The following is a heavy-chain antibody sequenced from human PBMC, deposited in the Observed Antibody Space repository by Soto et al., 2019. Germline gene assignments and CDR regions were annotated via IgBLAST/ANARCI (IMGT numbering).Heavy chain of an antibody. CDR3: SRERYYDILPGYHDAFHI. V-gene: IGHV4-31*03. CDR1: GGSISSGGYY. J-gene: IGHJ3*02. CDR2: LYYSGST. Sequence: QVQLQESGPELLKPSQTLSLTCTVSGGSISSGGYYWSWIRQHPGKGLEWIGYLYYSGSTYYNPSFLSRFTISVDTSKNQFPLKLSSVTAADTAVYYCSRERYYDILPGYHDAFHIWAQGKM. D-gene: IGHD3-9*01.